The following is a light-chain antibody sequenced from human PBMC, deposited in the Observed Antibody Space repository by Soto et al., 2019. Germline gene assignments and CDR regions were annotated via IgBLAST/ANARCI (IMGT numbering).Light chain of an antibody. CDR3: QQYDTSPLT. CDR1: RSVRSNS. J-gene: IGKJ4*01. V-gene: IGKV3-20*01. Sequence: EIVLAQSPATLSLSPGERATLSCGASRSVRSNSLAWYQQKPGQAPRLLIYGASSRATGVPDRFSGSGSGTDFTLTISRLEPEDFAVYHCQQYDTSPLTFGGGTKVDI. CDR2: GAS.